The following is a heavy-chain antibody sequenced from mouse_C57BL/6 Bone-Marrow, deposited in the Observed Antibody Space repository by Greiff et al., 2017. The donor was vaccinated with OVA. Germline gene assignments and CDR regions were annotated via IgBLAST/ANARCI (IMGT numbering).Heavy chain of an antibody. D-gene: IGHD2-2*01. Sequence: EVKVVESGGGLVKPGGSLKLSCAASGFTFSDYGMHWVRQAPEKGLEWVAYISSGSSTIYYADTVKGRFTISRDNAKNTLFLQMTSLRAEDTAMYYCARQWFYAMDYWGQGTSVTGSS. CDR3: ARQWFYAMDY. V-gene: IGHV5-17*01. CDR2: ISSGSSTI. J-gene: IGHJ4*01. CDR1: GFTFSDYG.